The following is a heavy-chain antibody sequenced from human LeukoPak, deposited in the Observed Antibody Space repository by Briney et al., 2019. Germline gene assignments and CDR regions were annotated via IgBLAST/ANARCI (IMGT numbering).Heavy chain of an antibody. D-gene: IGHD3-10*01. V-gene: IGHV3-53*01. CDR3: TTVWGYYYGSGSPVDY. J-gene: IGHJ4*02. CDR2: IYSDGRT. Sequence: GGSLRLSCAASGFTVSTNYMSWVRQAPGKGLEWVSVIYSDGRTYYADSVKGRFTISRDNSKNTLYLQMNSLKTEDTAVYYCTTVWGYYYGSGSPVDYWGQGTLVTVSS. CDR1: GFTVSTNY.